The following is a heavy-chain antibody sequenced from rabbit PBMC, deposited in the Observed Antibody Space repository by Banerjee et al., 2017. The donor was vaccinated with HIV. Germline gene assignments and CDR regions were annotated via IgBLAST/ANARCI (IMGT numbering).Heavy chain of an antibody. CDR2: INTSSGNT. J-gene: IGHJ3*01. Sequence: QEQLEESGGDLVKPEGSLTLTCTASGFSLSNKYVMCWVRQAPGKGLEWIACINTSSGNTVYATWAKGRFTISKTSWTTVTLQMTSLTAADTATYFCARDRGLFSLDLWGQGTLVTVS. CDR3: ARDRGLFSLDL. CDR1: GFSLSNKYV. V-gene: IGHV1S45*01. D-gene: IGHD2-1*01.